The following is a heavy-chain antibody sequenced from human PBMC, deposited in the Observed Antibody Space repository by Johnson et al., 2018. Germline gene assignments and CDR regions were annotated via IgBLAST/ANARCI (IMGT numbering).Heavy chain of an antibody. CDR1: GFTFSDHY. CDR2: TKNKTNNYTL. D-gene: IGHD3-10*01. J-gene: IGHJ6*02. CDR3: AGSRCWFGKFSHAGVCYNSHPRDV. V-gene: IGHV3-72*01. Sequence: VQLVQSGGGLVQPGGSLRLSCAASGFTFSDHYMDWVRQAPGKGLERVGLTKNKTNNYTLEHSASVKGRFTITRHDSKNSLYLHVNSLKTEDTAVYNCAGSRCWFGKFSHAGVCYNSHPRDVWGQGTTVTVSS.